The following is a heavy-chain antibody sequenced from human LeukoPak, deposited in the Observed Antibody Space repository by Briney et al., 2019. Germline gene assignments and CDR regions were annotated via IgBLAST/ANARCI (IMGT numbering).Heavy chain of an antibody. J-gene: IGHJ4*02. CDR2: IIPIFGTA. V-gene: IGHV1-69*13. CDR3: ARGFSGHGLFDY. CDR1: GGTFSSYA. D-gene: IGHD5-12*01. Sequence: ASVKVSCKASGGTFSSYAISWVRQAPGQGLEWMGGIIPIFGTANYAQKFQGRVTITADESTSTAYMELSSLRSEDTAVYYCARGFSGHGLFDYWGQGTLVTVSS.